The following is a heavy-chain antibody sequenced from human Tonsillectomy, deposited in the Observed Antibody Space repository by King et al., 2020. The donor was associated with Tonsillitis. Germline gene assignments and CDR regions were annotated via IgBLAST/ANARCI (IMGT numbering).Heavy chain of an antibody. CDR1: GLTFSSHA. V-gene: IGHV3-30*18. CDR3: AKGTRELDY. D-gene: IGHD5-24*01. J-gene: IGHJ4*02. Sequence: VQLVESGGGVVQPGRSLGLSCEVSGLTFSSHAMHWVRQAPGRGLEGVAAISHDGNNNYYAASVKGRFTISRDNSKNTLYLQMNSLRAEDTAVYYCAKGTRELDYWGQGTLVTVSS. CDR2: ISHDGNNN.